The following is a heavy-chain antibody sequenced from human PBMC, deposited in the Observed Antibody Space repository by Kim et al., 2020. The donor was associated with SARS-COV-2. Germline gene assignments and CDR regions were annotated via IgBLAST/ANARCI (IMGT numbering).Heavy chain of an antibody. Sequence: GGSLRLSCAASGFTFSSYSMNWVRQAPGKGLEWVSYISSSSSTIYYADSVKGRFTISRDNAKNSLYLQMNSLRDEDTAVYYCAREDLYCSGCSCLPEPYYCDYWGQGTLVTVSS. CDR3: AREDLYCSGCSCLPEPYYCDY. V-gene: IGHV3-48*02. J-gene: IGHJ4*02. CDR1: GFTFSSYS. CDR2: ISSSSSTI. D-gene: IGHD2-15*01.